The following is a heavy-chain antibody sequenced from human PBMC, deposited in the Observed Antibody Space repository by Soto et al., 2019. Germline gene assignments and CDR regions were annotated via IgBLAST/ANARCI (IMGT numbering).Heavy chain of an antibody. Sequence: GGSLRLSCAASGFTISSYGMHWVRQAPGKGLERVAVIWYDGSNKYYADSVKGRFTISRDNSKNTLYLQMNSLRAEDTAVYYCARDGYCSGGSCYSVPVFDYWGQGTLVTVSS. V-gene: IGHV3-33*01. J-gene: IGHJ4*02. CDR2: IWYDGSNK. CDR3: ARDGYCSGGSCYSVPVFDY. CDR1: GFTISSYG. D-gene: IGHD2-15*01.